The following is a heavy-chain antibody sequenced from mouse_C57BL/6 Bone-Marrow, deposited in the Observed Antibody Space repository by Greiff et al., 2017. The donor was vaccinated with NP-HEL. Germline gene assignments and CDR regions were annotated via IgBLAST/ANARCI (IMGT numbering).Heavy chain of an antibody. D-gene: IGHD1-2*01. CDR2: IYPRSGNT. CDR3: ARSLLRRGYFDV. J-gene: IGHJ1*03. V-gene: IGHV1-81*01. Sequence: QVQLQQSGAELARPGASVKLSCKASGYTFTSYGISWVKQRTGQGLEWIGEIYPRSGNTYYNEKFKGKAKLTADKSSSTAYMELRSLTSEDSAVYFCARSLLRRGYFDVWGTGTTVTVSS. CDR1: GYTFTSYG.